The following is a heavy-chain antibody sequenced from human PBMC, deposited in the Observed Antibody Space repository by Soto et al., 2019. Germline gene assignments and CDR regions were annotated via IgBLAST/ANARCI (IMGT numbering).Heavy chain of an antibody. CDR2: ISYDGSNK. CDR3: AKGFVARDIVVVTDDAFDI. J-gene: IGHJ3*02. D-gene: IGHD2-21*02. V-gene: IGHV3-30*18. CDR1: GFTFSSYG. Sequence: QVQLVESGGGVVQPGRSLRLSCAASGFTFSSYGMHWVRQAPGKGLEWVAVISYDGSNKYYADSVKGRFTISRDNSKNTLYLQMNSLRAEDTAVYYCAKGFVARDIVVVTDDAFDIWGQGTMVTVSS.